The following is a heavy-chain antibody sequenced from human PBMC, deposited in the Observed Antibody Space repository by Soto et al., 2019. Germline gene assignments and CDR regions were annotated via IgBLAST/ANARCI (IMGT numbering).Heavy chain of an antibody. D-gene: IGHD3-22*01. Sequence: SETLSLTCTVSGGSISSYYWSWIRQPPGKGLEWIGYIYYSGSTNYNPSLKSRVTISVDTSKKQFSLKLSSVTAADTAVYYCSRLLLTYYYYSSGYYGGWFDPLGQGTLVTVSS. V-gene: IGHV4-59*08. CDR2: IYYSGST. CDR1: GGSISSYY. CDR3: SRLLLTYYYYSSGYYGGWFDP. J-gene: IGHJ5*02.